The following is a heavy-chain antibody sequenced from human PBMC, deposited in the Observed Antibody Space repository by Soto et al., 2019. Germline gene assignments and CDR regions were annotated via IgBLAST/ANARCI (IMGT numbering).Heavy chain of an antibody. J-gene: IGHJ5*01. Sequence: PSEPLSLTCTVSGGCIYNRHSFGAWIRQPPGKGLQFIASVYHNGGAHYNSSLKSRVTISVDTANNQVSLRMRSLTAADTAFYYCGRVVEGATRHTDPDSWGQGILVTGSS. CDR3: GRVVEGATRHTDPDS. D-gene: IGHD2-21*01. V-gene: IGHV4-39*01. CDR2: VYHNGGA. CDR1: GGCIYNRHSF.